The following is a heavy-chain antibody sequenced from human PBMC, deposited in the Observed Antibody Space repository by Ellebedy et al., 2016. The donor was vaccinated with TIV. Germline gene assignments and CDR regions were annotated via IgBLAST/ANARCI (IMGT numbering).Heavy chain of an antibody. CDR1: GYTFTSYG. CDR2: ISGYNGNT. Sequence: ASVKVSCXASGYTFTSYGISWVRQAPGQGLEWMGWISGYNGNTNYAQKLQGRVTMTTDTSTSTAYMELRSLRSDDTAVYYCARGDRDASSWYADYWGQGTLVTVSS. J-gene: IGHJ4*02. V-gene: IGHV1-18*01. D-gene: IGHD6-13*01. CDR3: ARGDRDASSWYADY.